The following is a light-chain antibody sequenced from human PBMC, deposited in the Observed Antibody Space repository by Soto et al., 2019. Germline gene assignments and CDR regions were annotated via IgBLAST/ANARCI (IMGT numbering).Light chain of an antibody. CDR2: GIS. CDR3: QQYTAWPLT. CDR1: QSVSSSY. Sequence: EFVLTQSPGTLSLSPGERATLSCSASQSVSSSYLAWYQQKPGQAPRLLIHGISNRATGVPDRFSGSGSGTDFTLTISRLEPEDFAVYYCQQYTAWPLTFGQGTKVDIK. J-gene: IGKJ1*01. V-gene: IGKV3-20*01.